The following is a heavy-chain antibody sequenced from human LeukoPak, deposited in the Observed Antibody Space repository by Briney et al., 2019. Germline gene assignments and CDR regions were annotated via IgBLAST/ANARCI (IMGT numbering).Heavy chain of an antibody. D-gene: IGHD5-18*01. J-gene: IGHJ4*02. CDR2: ISSSSSTI. V-gene: IGHV3-48*01. CDR3: ARGVSYGGIDY. Sequence: GGSLRLSCAASGFTFSSYAMNWVRQAPGKGLEWVSYISSSSSTIYYADSVKGRFTISRDNAKNSLYLQMNSLRAEDTAVYYCARGVSYGGIDYWGQGTLVTVPS. CDR1: GFTFSSYA.